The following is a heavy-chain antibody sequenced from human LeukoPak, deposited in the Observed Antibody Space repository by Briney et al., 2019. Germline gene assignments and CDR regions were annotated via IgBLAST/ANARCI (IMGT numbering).Heavy chain of an antibody. Sequence: ASAKVSCKASGYTFTDYYMHWVRQAPGQGLEWMGWINPNSGGTNYAQKFQRRVTMTRDTSISTAYMELSRLRSDDTAVYYCARSPDILTGENFDYWGQGTLVTVSS. CDR3: ARSPDILTGENFDY. J-gene: IGHJ4*02. V-gene: IGHV1-2*02. D-gene: IGHD3-9*01. CDR1: GYTFTDYY. CDR2: INPNSGGT.